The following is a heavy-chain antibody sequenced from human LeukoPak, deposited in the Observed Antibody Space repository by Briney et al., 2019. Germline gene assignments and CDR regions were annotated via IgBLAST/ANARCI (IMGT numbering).Heavy chain of an antibody. CDR1: GGSISSGGYY. CDR3: ARGNYYGSGSYFWFDP. CDR2: IHHTGST. J-gene: IGHJ5*02. V-gene: IGHV4-30-2*01. Sequence: SETLSLTCTVSGGSISSGGYYWSWIRQPPGKGLEWIGHIHHTGSTHYNPSLTSRVTISEDRSRNQFSLKLSSVTAADTAIYYCARGNYYGSGSYFWFDPWGQGTLVSVSS. D-gene: IGHD3-10*01.